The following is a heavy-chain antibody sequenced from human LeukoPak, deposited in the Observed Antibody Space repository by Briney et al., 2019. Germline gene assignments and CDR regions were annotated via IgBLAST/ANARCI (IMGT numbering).Heavy chain of an antibody. CDR2: INPNHGDT. CDR1: GYTFTGYY. J-gene: IGHJ5*02. Sequence: ASVKVSCKASGYTFTGYYMHWVRQAPGQGLEWMGWINPNHGDTNYAQKFQDRVSMTRDTSISTAYMELSSLGSDDTAVYYCARDGRGSRSSWFDPWGQGTLVIVSS. CDR3: ARDGRGSRSSWFDP. D-gene: IGHD3-10*01. V-gene: IGHV1-2*02.